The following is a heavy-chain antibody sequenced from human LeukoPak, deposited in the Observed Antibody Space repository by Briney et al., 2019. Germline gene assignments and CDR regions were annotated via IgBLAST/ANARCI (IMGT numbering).Heavy chain of an antibody. J-gene: IGHJ5*02. Sequence: GASVKVSCKASGGTFSSYATSWVRQAPGQGLEWMGGIIPIFGTANYAQKFQGRVTITTDESTSTAYMELRSLRSDDTAVYYCARGLPVTGTTRRVDWFDPWGQGTLVTVSS. V-gene: IGHV1-69*05. CDR2: IIPIFGTA. CDR1: GGTFSSYA. CDR3: ARGLPVTGTTRRVDWFDP. D-gene: IGHD1-20*01.